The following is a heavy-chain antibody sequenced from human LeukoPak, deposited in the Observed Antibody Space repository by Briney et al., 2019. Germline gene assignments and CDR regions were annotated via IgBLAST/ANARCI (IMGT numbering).Heavy chain of an antibody. V-gene: IGHV3-49*03. Sequence: GGSLRLSCTASGFTFGDYGMSWFRQAPGKGLEWVGFIRSKAYGGTTQYAASVKGRFTISRDDSKSIAYLPMNSLKTEDTAVYYCTVFVGSGPHDAFDIWGQGTMVTVSS. D-gene: IGHD3-10*02. J-gene: IGHJ3*02. CDR3: TVFVGSGPHDAFDI. CDR1: GFTFGDYG. CDR2: IRSKAYGGTT.